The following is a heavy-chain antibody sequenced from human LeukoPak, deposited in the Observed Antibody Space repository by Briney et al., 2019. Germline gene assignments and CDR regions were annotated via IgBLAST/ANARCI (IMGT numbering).Heavy chain of an antibody. D-gene: IGHD2-2*01. CDR2: ISYDGSNK. V-gene: IGHV3-30*04. CDR3: ARDLQDIVVVPAADY. CDR1: GCTFSSYA. Sequence: GGSLRLSCAASGCTFSSYAMHWVRQAPGKGLEWVAVISYDGSNKYYADSVKGRFTISRDNSKNTLYLQMNSLRAEDTAVYYCARDLQDIVVVPAADYWGQGTLVTVSS. J-gene: IGHJ4*02.